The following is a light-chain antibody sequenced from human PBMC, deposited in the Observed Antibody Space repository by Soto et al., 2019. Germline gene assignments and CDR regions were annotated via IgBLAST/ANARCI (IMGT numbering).Light chain of an antibody. CDR3: QQYGTSLSWT. J-gene: IGKJ1*01. CDR1: QRVTSSY. CDR2: GAS. V-gene: IGKV3-20*01. Sequence: ETVLTQSPGTLSLSPGERATLSCRASQRVTSSYLAWYQQKPGQPPRLLIYGASSRATGIPDRFSGSGSGTDFTLTISRQEPEDFAVYYCQQYGTSLSWTFGQGTKVEIK.